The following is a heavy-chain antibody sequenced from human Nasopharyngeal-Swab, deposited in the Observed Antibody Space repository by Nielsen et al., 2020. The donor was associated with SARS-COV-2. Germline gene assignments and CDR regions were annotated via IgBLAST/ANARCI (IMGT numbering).Heavy chain of an antibody. Sequence: IRQPPGKGLEWIGSIYYSGSTYYNPSLKSRATISVDTSKNQFSMKLISVTAADTAVYYCASHDYGDYGVVDYWGQGTLVTVSS. V-gene: IGHV4-39*01. D-gene: IGHD4-17*01. J-gene: IGHJ4*02. CDR2: IYYSGST. CDR3: ASHDYGDYGVVDY.